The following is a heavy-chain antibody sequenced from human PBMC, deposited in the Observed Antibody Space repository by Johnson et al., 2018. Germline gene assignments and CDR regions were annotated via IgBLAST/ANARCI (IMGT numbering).Heavy chain of an antibody. J-gene: IGHJ6*02. CDR2: MWYDASNE. Sequence: QVQLVQSGGGVVQPGRSLRLSCAASGFTFSTYGMHWVRQAPGKGLEWVAVMWYDASNEFYADSVKGRFTISRDNSKNTLYLQMSSRRADDTAVYYCARERGYYYYYGMDVWGQGTTVTVSS. CDR1: GFTFSTYG. D-gene: IGHD3-10*01. V-gene: IGHV3-33*01. CDR3: ARERGYYYYYGMDV.